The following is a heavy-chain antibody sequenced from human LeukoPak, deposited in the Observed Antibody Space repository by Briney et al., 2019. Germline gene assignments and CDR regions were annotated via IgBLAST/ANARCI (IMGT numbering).Heavy chain of an antibody. CDR1: GYTFTSYY. V-gene: IGHV1-46*01. J-gene: IGHJ3*02. D-gene: IGHD6-13*01. Sequence: APVKVSCKASGYTFTSYYMHWVRQAPGQGLEWMGIINPSGGSTSYAQKFQGRVTMTRDTSTSTVYMELSSLRSEDTAVYYCARGRRLYSSSRNDAFDIWGQGTMVTVSS. CDR3: ARGRRLYSSSRNDAFDI. CDR2: INPSGGST.